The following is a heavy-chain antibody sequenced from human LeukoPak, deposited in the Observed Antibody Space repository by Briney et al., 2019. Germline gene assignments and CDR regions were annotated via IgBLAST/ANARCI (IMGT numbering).Heavy chain of an antibody. CDR1: GFTFSSYG. CDR2: IWYDGSNK. V-gene: IGHV3-33*01. Sequence: GRSLRLSCAASGFTFSSYGMHWVRQAPGKGLEWVAVIWYDGSNKYYADSVKGRFTISRDNSKNTLYLQMNSLRAEDTAVYYCARDDTICGTDYYYDSSGLDYWGQGTLVTVSS. CDR3: ARDDTICGTDYYYDSSGLDY. J-gene: IGHJ4*02. D-gene: IGHD3-22*01.